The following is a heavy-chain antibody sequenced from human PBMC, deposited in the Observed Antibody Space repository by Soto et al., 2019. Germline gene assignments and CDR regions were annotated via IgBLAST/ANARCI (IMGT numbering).Heavy chain of an antibody. J-gene: IGHJ6*02. D-gene: IGHD3-3*01. CDR1: GGTFSSYA. CDR3: AGPPHEAILGVVVRHGRDV. V-gene: IGHV1-69*06. CDR2: IIPIFGTA. Sequence: QVQLVQSGAEVKKPGSSVKVSCKASGGTFSSYAISWVRQAPGQGLEWMGGIIPIFGTANYAQKFQGRVKIPGEKPTSTAYRELSTVSFEETAVYYWAGPPHEAILGVVVRHGRDVGGQGPTVTSSS.